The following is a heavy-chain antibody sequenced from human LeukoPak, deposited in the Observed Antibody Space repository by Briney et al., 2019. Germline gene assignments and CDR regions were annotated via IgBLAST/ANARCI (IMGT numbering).Heavy chain of an antibody. J-gene: IGHJ3*02. V-gene: IGHV3-30*02. D-gene: IGHD6-19*01. CDR3: AKDKGQWLVLGSAFDI. CDR1: GFTFSSYG. Sequence: GGSLRLSCAASGFTFSSYGMHWVRQAPGKGLEWVALIRYDGSNKYYADSVKGRFTISRDNSKNTLYLQMNSLRAEDTAVYYCAKDKGQWLVLGSAFDIWGQGTMVTVSS. CDR2: IRYDGSNK.